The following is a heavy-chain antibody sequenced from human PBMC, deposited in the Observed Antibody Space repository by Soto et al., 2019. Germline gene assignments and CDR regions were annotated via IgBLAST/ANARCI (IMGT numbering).Heavy chain of an antibody. CDR3: ARPRVLRFWEAGPRPSGRYFES. J-gene: IGHJ2*01. D-gene: IGHD3-3*01. V-gene: IGHV1-3*01. Sequence: ASVKVSCKASGYTFTSYAMHWVRKAPGQRLEWMGWINAGNGNTKYSQKFQGRVTITRDTSASTAYMELSSLRSGDTGVYYCARPRVLRFWEAGPRPSGRYFESWGRG. CDR2: INAGNGNT. CDR1: GYTFTSYA.